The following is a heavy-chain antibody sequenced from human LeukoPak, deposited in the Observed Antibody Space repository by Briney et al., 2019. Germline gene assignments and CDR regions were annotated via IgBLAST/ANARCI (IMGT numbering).Heavy chain of an antibody. V-gene: IGHV3-7*01. CDR3: ARVSQYYYYGMDV. J-gene: IGHJ6*02. Sequence: GGSLRLSCAASGFTFSSYWMSWVRQAPGKGLEWVANIKQVGSEKYYVDSVKGRFTISRDYAKNSLYLQMNSLRAEDTAVYYCARVSQYYYYGMDVWGQGTTVTVSS. CDR1: GFTFSSYW. CDR2: IKQVGSEK.